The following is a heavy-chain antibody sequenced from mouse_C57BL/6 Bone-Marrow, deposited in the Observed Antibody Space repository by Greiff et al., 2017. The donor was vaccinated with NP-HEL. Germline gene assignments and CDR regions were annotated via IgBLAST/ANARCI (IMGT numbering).Heavy chain of an antibody. Sequence: EAGGGLVQPKGSLKLSCAASGFSFNTYAMNWVRQAPGKGLEWVARIRSKSNNYATYYADSVKDRFTISRDDSESMLYLQMNNLKTEDTAMYYCVRAYYSNLFAYWGQGTLVTVSA. J-gene: IGHJ3*01. CDR1: GFSFNTYA. CDR2: IRSKSNNYAT. CDR3: VRAYYSNLFAY. V-gene: IGHV10-1*01. D-gene: IGHD2-5*01.